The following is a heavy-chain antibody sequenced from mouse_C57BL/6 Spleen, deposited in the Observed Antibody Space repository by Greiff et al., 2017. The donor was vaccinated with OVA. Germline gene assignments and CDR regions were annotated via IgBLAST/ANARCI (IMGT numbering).Heavy chain of an antibody. V-gene: IGHV1-54*01. CDR2: INPGSGGT. CDR1: GYAFTNYL. J-gene: IGHJ4*01. D-gene: IGHD2-3*01. Sequence: VQLQQSGAELVRPGTSVKVSCKASGYAFTNYLIEWVKQRPGQGLEWIGVINPGSGGTNYNEKFKGKATLTADKSSSTAYMQLSSLTSEDSAVYFCARGVSYDGYYYAMDDWGQGTSVTVSS. CDR3: ARGVSYDGYYYAMDD.